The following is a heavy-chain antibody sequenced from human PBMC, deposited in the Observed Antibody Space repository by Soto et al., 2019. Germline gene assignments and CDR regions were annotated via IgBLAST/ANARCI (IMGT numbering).Heavy chain of an antibody. CDR1: GGSISSGGYY. CDR2: IYYSGST. J-gene: IGHJ4*02. D-gene: IGHD3-3*01. CDR3: ARDRGANYYDFWSGYYYFDY. V-gene: IGHV4-31*03. Sequence: SETLSLTCTVSGGSISSGGYYWSWIRQHPGKGLEWIGYIYYSGSTYYNPSLKSRVTISVDTSKNQFSLKLSSVTAADTAVYYCARDRGANYYDFWSGYYYFDYWGQGTLVTVSS.